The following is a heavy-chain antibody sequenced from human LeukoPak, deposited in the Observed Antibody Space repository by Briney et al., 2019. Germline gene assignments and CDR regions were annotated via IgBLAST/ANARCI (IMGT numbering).Heavy chain of an antibody. J-gene: IGHJ3*02. CDR2: IGGSGGNT. V-gene: IGHV3-23*01. CDR3: AKEDLVVVAATGNGFDI. Sequence: GGSLRLSCAASGFTFRNYAMSWVRQAPGGRLEWVSFIGGSGGNTYYADSVKGRFSISRDNSKNTLSLQMNSLRAEDTAIYYCAKEDLVVVAATGNGFDIWGQGTMVTVSS. D-gene: IGHD2-15*01. CDR1: GFTFRNYA.